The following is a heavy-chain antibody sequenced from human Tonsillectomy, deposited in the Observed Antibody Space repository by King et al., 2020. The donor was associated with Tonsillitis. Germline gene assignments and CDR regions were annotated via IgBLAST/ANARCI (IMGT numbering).Heavy chain of an antibody. CDR2: IDSDGSTT. J-gene: IGHJ4*02. CDR3: TRDLGAIVGATTADY. Sequence: VQLVESGGGLVQPGGSLRLSCAASGFPFSSYWMHWVRQPPGKGLVWVSRIDSDGSTTGYADSVKGRFTISRDNAKNTLYLQMNSLRAEDTAVYYCTRDLGAIVGATTADYWVRGTLVTVSS. CDR1: GFPFSSYW. D-gene: IGHD1-26*01. V-gene: IGHV3-74*01.